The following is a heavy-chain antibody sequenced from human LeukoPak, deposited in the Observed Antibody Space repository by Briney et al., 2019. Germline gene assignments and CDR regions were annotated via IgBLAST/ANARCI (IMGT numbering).Heavy chain of an antibody. D-gene: IGHD6-6*01. CDR1: GYSISSGYY. Sequence: PSETLSLTCTVSGYSISSGYYWAWIRQPPGKGLEWIGSIFHTGSTYHNPSLKSRVTISVDTSKNQFSLKLNSVTAADTAVYYCARTRIAARRAPYNWFDPWGQGTLVTVSS. CDR3: ARTRIAARRAPYNWFDP. V-gene: IGHV4-38-2*02. CDR2: IFHTGST. J-gene: IGHJ5*02.